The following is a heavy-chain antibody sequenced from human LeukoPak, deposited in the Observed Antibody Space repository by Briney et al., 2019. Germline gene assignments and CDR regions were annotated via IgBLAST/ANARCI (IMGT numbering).Heavy chain of an antibody. CDR3: ARVNERWLQSKGSDY. D-gene: IGHD5-24*01. Sequence: GGSLRLSCAASGFTFLTYSMNWVRQAPGKVLEWVSSISSTSSSYIYYADSVKGRFTISRDNAKNSLYLQMNSLRAEHTAVYYCARVNERWLQSKGSDYWGQGTLVTVSS. J-gene: IGHJ4*02. CDR1: GFTFLTYS. CDR2: ISSTSSSYI. V-gene: IGHV3-21*01.